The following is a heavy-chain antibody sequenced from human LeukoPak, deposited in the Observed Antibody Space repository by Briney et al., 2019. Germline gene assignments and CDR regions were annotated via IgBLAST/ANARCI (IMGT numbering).Heavy chain of an antibody. CDR1: GYIFTGYY. V-gene: IGHV1-2*02. CDR2: VNPNSGDT. J-gene: IGHJ4*02. CDR3: ARVRYRLAETYIDY. Sequence: ASVKVSCKASGYIFTGYYMHWVRQAPGQGLEWMGWVNPNSGDTNYAQKFQGRVTMTRDTSISTAYMELSRLRSDDTAVYYCARVRYRLAETYIDYWGQGTLVTVSS. D-gene: IGHD3-16*01.